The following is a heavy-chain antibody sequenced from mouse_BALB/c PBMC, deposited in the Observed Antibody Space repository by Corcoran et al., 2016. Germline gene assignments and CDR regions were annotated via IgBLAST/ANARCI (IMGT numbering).Heavy chain of an antibody. D-gene: IGHD2-12*01. CDR3: ARNDLRGAGYYYAMDY. CDR2: INTYTGEP. J-gene: IGHJ4*01. V-gene: IGHV9-1*02. Sequence: QIQLVQSGPELKKPGETVKISCKASGYTFTNYGMNWVKQAPGKGLKWMGWINTYTGEPTYADDFKGRFAFSLETSASTAYLQINNLKNEDMATYFCARNDLRGAGYYYAMDYWGQGTSVTVSS. CDR1: GYTFTNYG.